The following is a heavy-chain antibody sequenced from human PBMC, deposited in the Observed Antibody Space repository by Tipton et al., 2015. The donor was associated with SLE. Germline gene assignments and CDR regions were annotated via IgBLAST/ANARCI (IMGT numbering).Heavy chain of an antibody. V-gene: IGHV4-34*01. CDR3: ARVIWAFDI. D-gene: IGHD3-16*01. CDR2: INHSGST. Sequence: LRLSCAVYGGSFSGYYWSWIRRPPGKGLEWIGEINHSGSTNYNPSLKSRVTISVDTSKNQFSLKLSSVTAADTAVYYCARVIWAFDIWGQGTMVTVSS. CDR1: GGSFSGYY. J-gene: IGHJ3*02.